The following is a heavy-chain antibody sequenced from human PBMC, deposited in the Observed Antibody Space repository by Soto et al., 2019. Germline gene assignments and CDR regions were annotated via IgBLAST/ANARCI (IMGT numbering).Heavy chain of an antibody. CDR1: GGSISSGGYY. V-gene: IGHV4-31*03. CDR3: ARATDYDILTGSSYYYGMDV. J-gene: IGHJ6*02. CDR2: IYYSGST. Sequence: SETLSLTCTVSGGSISSGGYYWSWIRQHPGKGLEWIGYIYYSGSTYYNPSLKSRVTISVDTSKNQFSLKLSSVTAADTAVYYCARATDYDILTGSSYYYGMDVWGQGTTVTVSS. D-gene: IGHD3-9*01.